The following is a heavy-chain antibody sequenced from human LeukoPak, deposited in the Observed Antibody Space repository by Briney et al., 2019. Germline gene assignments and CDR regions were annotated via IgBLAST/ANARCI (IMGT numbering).Heavy chain of an antibody. J-gene: IGHJ4*02. V-gene: IGHV6-1*01. Sequence: SQTLSLTCAISGDSVSSSSATWDWIRQSPSRGLEWLGRTYYRSKWYNDYAISVKSRITINPDTPKNQFSLQLNSVTPEDTAVYYCARVGSGGYLFDYWGQGTLVTVSS. CDR2: TYYRSKWYN. CDR1: GDSVSSSSAT. CDR3: ARVGSGGYLFDY. D-gene: IGHD3-22*01.